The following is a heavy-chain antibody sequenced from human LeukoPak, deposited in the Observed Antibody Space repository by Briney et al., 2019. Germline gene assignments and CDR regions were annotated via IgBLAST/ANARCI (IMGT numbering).Heavy chain of an antibody. J-gene: IGHJ1*01. CDR3: AKDRALQFVLDF. CDR2: IISSGSST. V-gene: IGHV3-23*01. Sequence: GGSLTLSCAASRFTINSYAMSRVRQAPGKGLEWVSAIISSGSSTYYADTVKGRFTISRDNSKNTLCLQMNSLRAQDTAVYYCAKDRALQFVLDFWGQGPLIMVSS. CDR1: RFTINSYA. D-gene: IGHD3-3*02.